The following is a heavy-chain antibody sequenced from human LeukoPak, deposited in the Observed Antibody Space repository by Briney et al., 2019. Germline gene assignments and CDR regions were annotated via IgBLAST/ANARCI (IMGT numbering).Heavy chain of an antibody. CDR1: GGSISSGGYY. V-gene: IGHV4-31*03. CDR2: IYYSGST. J-gene: IGHJ4*02. CDR3: ARAHTYYYDSSGYYPKRFHIFDY. Sequence: SQTLSLTCTVSGGSISSGGYYWSWIRQHPGKGLEWIGYIYYSGSTNYNLSLKSRVTISVDTSKNQFSLKLSSVTAADTAVYYCARAHTYYYDSSGYYPKRFHIFDYWGQGTLVTVSS. D-gene: IGHD3-22*01.